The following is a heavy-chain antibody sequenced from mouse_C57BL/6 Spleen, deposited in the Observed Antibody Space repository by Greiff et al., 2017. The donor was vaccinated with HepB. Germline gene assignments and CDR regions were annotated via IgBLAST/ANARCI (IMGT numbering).Heavy chain of an antibody. J-gene: IGHJ3*01. CDR1: GFNIKDYY. CDR2: IDPEDGDT. D-gene: IGHD1-1*01. Sequence: VQLKESGAELVRPGASVKLSCTASGFNIKDYYMHWVKQRPEQGLEWIGRIDPEDGDTEYAPKFQGKATMTADTSSNTAYLQLSSLTSEDTAVYYCTGYYGSSYAWFAYWGQGTLVTVSA. CDR3: TGYYGSSYAWFAY. V-gene: IGHV14-1*01.